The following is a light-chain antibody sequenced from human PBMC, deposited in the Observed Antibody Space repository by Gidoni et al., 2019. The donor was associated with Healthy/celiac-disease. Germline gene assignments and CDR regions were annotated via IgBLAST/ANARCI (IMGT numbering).Light chain of an antibody. Sequence: DIQMTQSPSTLSASVGDRVTITCRASQSISSWLHWYQQKPGKDPKLLIYKPSSLESGVPSRFSRSGSGTDFTLTISSLQPDDFATYYCQQYNSYPYTCGQXTKLEIK. V-gene: IGKV1-5*03. J-gene: IGKJ2*01. CDR3: QQYNSYPYT. CDR1: QSISSW. CDR2: KPS.